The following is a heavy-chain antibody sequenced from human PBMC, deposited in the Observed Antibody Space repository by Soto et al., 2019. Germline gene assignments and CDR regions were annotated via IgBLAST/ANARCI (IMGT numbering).Heavy chain of an antibody. CDR2: ISAYNGNT. Sequence: GASVKVSCKASGYTFTSYGISWVRQAPGQGLEWMGWISAYNGNTNYAQKLQGRVTMTTDTSTSTAYMELRSLRSDDTAVYYCARVNIGEAAMSDSYGMDVWGQGTTVTVSS. D-gene: IGHD5-18*01. CDR3: ARVNIGEAAMSDSYGMDV. CDR1: GYTFTSYG. J-gene: IGHJ6*02. V-gene: IGHV1-18*01.